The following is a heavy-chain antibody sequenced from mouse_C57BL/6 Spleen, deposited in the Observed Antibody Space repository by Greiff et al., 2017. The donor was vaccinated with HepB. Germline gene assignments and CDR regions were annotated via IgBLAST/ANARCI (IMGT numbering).Heavy chain of an antibody. CDR3: ARPLITTVVEGGYFDY. D-gene: IGHD1-1*01. J-gene: IGHJ2*01. V-gene: IGHV1-81*01. CDR2: IYPRSGNT. CDR1: GYTFTSYG. Sequence: VKLMESGAELARPGASVKLSCKASGYTFTSYGISWVKQRTGQGLEWIGEIYPRSGNTYYNEKFKGKATLTADKSSSTAYMELRSLTSEDSAVYFCARPLITTVVEGGYFDYWGQGTTLTVSS.